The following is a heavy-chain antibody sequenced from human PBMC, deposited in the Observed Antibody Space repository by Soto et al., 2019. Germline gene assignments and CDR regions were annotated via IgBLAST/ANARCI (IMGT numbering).Heavy chain of an antibody. CDR2: LSSTTGST. CDR1: GFSFGTYA. V-gene: IGHV3-23*01. J-gene: IGHJ4*02. D-gene: IGHD4-4*01. Sequence: QPGGSLRLSCAASGFSFGTYAMSWVRQAPGKGLEWVSALSSTTGSTYYSDSVGGRFVISRDNSKNTLHLEMNNLRAEDTALYYCAKGSSEDYIVWSLDSWGQGTQVTVSS. CDR3: AKGSSEDYIVWSLDS.